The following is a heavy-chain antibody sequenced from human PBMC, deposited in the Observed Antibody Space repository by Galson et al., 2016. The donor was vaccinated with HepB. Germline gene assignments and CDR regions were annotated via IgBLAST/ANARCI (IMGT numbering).Heavy chain of an antibody. CDR2: IYYTGST. CDR3: ATGISVAGKYYYYYMDV. D-gene: IGHD6-19*01. CDR1: GGSIASGNYF. V-gene: IGHV4-39*02. Sequence: ETLSLTCTVSGGSIASGNYFWSWIRQSPGRGLEWIGSIYYTGSTYYNPSLESRVTISVDTSKNHFSLRLSSVTAADTAVYFCATGISVAGKYYYYYMDVWGKGTPVTVSS. J-gene: IGHJ6*03.